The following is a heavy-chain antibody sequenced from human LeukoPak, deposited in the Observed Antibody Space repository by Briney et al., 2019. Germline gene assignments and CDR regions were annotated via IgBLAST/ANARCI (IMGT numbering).Heavy chain of an antibody. V-gene: IGHV1-18*01. CDR1: GYTFTSYG. J-gene: IGHJ4*02. D-gene: IGHD3-10*01. Sequence: GASVKVSCKASGYTFTSYGISWVRQAPGQGLEWMGWISAYNGNTNYAQKLQGRVTMTTDTSTSTAYMELRSLRSDDTAVYYCARGGRRITMVRGEKGLDYWGQGTLVTVSS. CDR3: ARGGRRITMVRGEKGLDY. CDR2: ISAYNGNT.